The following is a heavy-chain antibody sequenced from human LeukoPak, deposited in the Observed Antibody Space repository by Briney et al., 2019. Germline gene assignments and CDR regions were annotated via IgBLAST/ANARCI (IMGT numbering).Heavy chain of an antibody. D-gene: IGHD6-19*01. CDR3: ARGTRFITVAGTSLSFDP. J-gene: IGHJ5*02. V-gene: IGHV3-64*01. CDR2: ISANGGRT. CDR1: GFCFSSFF. Sequence: GGSLRLSCAASGFCFSSFFMHWVRQAPGKGLEYVSGISANGGRTYYANSVKGRFTISRDNSKNTLYLHLGSLRPEDMAVYYCARGTRFITVAGTSLSFDPWGQGILVIVSS.